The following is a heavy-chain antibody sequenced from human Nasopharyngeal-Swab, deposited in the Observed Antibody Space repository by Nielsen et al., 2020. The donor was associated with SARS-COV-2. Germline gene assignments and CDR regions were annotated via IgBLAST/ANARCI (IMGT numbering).Heavy chain of an antibody. D-gene: IGHD1-26*01. V-gene: IGHV7-4-1*02. CDR3: ARVGRQCYFDY. CDR2: INTNTGNP. J-gene: IGHJ4*02. Sequence: PGHGLEWMGWINTNTGNPTYDQGNTGRFVFSLDTSVSTAYLQISSLKAEDTAVYYCARVGRQCYFDYWGRGTLVTVSS.